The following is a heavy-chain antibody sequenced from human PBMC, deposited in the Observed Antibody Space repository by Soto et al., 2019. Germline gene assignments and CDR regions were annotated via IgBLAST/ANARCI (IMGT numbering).Heavy chain of an antibody. CDR2: INAGNGNT. V-gene: IGHV1-3*01. CDR1: GYTFTSYA. CDR3: ARNPTGIAAADPNWFDP. D-gene: IGHD6-13*01. J-gene: IGHJ5*02. Sequence: QVPLVQSGAEVKKPGASVKVSCKASGYTFTSYAMHWVRQAPGQRLEWMGWINAGNGNTKYSQKFQGRVTITRDTSASTAYMELSSLRSEDTAVYYCARNPTGIAAADPNWFDPWGQGTLVTVSS.